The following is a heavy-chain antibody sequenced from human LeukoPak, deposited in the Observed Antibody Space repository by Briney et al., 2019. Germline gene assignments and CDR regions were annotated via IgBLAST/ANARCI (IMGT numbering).Heavy chain of an antibody. V-gene: IGHV3-7*04. CDR2: IKADGSEK. CDR1: GFTFSNYW. Sequence: GGSLRLSCAASGFTFSNYWMAWVRQAPGKGLEWVANIKADGSEKYYVDSVKGRFSISRDNAKNSLYLQMNSLRVEDTAVYYCVRGGYYFFDYWGQGTLVTVSS. D-gene: IGHD3-22*01. J-gene: IGHJ4*02. CDR3: VRGGYYFFDY.